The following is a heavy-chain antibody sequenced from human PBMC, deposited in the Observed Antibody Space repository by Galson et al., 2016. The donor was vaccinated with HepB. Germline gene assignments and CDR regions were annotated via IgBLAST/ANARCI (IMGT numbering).Heavy chain of an antibody. CDR1: GFNFDGFA. Sequence: SLRLSCAASGFNFDGFAMHWVRQVPGKGLEWVAGITFNSGSGGSTYYADSVKGRFTISRDNSKNTLYLQMNSLRAEDTAIYYCATGSNNIIVPGSFNFWGQGTMVTVSS. J-gene: IGHJ3*01. V-gene: IGHV3-23*01. CDR3: ATGSNNIIVPGSFNF. CDR2: ITFNSGSGGST. D-gene: IGHD3-22*01.